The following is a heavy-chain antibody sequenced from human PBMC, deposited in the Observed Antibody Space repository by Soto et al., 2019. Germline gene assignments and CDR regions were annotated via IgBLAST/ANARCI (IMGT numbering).Heavy chain of an antibody. Sequence: LRLSCAASGFTFSSYWMSWVRQAPGKGLEWVANIKQDESEKYYVDSVKGRFTISRDNAKNSLYLQMNSLRAEDTAVYYCAKDWAAARPYSSYVMDVWGQGTTVTVSS. J-gene: IGHJ6*02. V-gene: IGHV3-7*01. CDR3: AKDWAAARPYSSYVMDV. CDR1: GFTFSSYW. D-gene: IGHD2-21*01. CDR2: IKQDESEK.